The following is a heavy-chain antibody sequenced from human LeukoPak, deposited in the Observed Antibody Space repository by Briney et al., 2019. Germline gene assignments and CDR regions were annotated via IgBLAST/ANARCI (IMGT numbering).Heavy chain of an antibody. CDR1: GFTFSSCG. V-gene: IGHV3-30*18. CDR2: ISYDGSNK. Sequence: GGSLRLSCAASGFTFSSCGMHWVRQAPGKGLEWVAVISYDGSNKYFADSVKGRFTISRDNSKNTLYLQMNSLRAEDTAVYYCAKGSGYSSSWYFLPGDYWGQGTLVTVSS. J-gene: IGHJ4*02. D-gene: IGHD6-13*01. CDR3: AKGSGYSSSWYFLPGDY.